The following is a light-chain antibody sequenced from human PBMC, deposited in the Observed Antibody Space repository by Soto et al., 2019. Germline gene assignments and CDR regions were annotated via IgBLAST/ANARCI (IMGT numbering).Light chain of an antibody. Sequence: EIVLTQSPGTLSLSPGERATLSCRASQSVSSSYLAWYQQKPGRAPRLLIYGASSRATGIPDRFSGSGSGTDFTLTISRLEPEDFAVYYCQQYGSSPPITFGQGTRLEMK. CDR1: QSVSSSY. J-gene: IGKJ5*01. V-gene: IGKV3-20*01. CDR3: QQYGSSPPIT. CDR2: GAS.